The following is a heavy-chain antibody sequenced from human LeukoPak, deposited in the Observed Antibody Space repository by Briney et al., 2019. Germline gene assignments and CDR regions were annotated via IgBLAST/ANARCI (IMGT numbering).Heavy chain of an antibody. Sequence: SVKVSCKASGGTFSSYAISWVRQAPGQGLEWMGGIIPIFGTANYAQKFQGRVTITADESTSTAYMELSSLRSEDTAVYYCAKTFSSRGYYFDYWGQGTLVTVSS. D-gene: IGHD6-13*01. J-gene: IGHJ4*02. CDR1: GGTFSSYA. V-gene: IGHV1-69*13. CDR3: AKTFSSRGYYFDY. CDR2: IIPIFGTA.